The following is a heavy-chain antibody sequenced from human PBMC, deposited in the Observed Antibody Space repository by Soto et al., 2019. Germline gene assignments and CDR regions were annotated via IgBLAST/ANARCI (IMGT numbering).Heavy chain of an antibody. J-gene: IGHJ5*02. CDR1: GFTFTNYW. D-gene: IGHD3-16*01. V-gene: IGHV3-74*01. Sequence: EVQLVESGGGLVQPGGALRLSCAASGFTFTNYWMHWVRQAPGKGLVWVSRIDSDVSRTVYVDSVKGRFTISRDNAKNTLYLQMNSLRAADTALYYCTRSITGYSYADTWGQGTLVTVSS. CDR3: TRSITGYSYADT. CDR2: IDSDVSRT.